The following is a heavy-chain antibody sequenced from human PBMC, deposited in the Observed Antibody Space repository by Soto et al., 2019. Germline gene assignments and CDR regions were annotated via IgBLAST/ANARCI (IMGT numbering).Heavy chain of an antibody. CDR2: IYWDDDK. J-gene: IGHJ4*02. CDR1: GFSLSTSGVG. Sequence: QITLKESGPTLVKPTQTLTLTCTFSGFSLSTSGVGVGWIRQPPGKALEWLALIYWDDDKRYSPSLKSRLTIXXDXSXIQVVLTMTNMDPVDTATYYCAHMIARRYSSGWYDYWGQGTLVTVSS. CDR3: AHMIARRYSSGWYDY. D-gene: IGHD6-19*01. V-gene: IGHV2-5*02.